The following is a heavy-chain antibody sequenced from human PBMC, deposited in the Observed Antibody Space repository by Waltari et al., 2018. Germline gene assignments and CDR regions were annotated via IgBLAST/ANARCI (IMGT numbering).Heavy chain of an antibody. CDR3: ARDWFGETF. J-gene: IGHJ4*02. Sequence: EVQVVESGGGLAQPGGSLRLSCEASGFTFNKYSMIWVRQAPGKGLELLSVIRHDSSDIYYAASVEGRFSISRDNAQNSLFLHMNSLRVEDTAVYYCARDWFGETFWGQGTLVTVSS. CDR1: GFTFNKYS. CDR2: IRHDSSDI. V-gene: IGHV3-48*04. D-gene: IGHD3-10*01.